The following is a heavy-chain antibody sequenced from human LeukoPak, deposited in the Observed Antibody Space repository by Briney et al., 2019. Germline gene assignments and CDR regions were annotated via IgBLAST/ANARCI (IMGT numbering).Heavy chain of an antibody. CDR1: AFTFSSYA. CDR3: AKATDWSSSWYFPLGYYYYGMDV. J-gene: IGHJ6*02. V-gene: IGHV3-23*01. Sequence: PPGGSLRLSCAASAFTFSSYAMSWVRQAPGKGLEWVSAISGSGGSTYYADSVKGRFTISRDNSKNTLYLQMNSLRAEDTAVYYCAKATDWSSSWYFPLGYYYYGMDVWGQGTTVTVSS. D-gene: IGHD6-13*01. CDR2: ISGSGGST.